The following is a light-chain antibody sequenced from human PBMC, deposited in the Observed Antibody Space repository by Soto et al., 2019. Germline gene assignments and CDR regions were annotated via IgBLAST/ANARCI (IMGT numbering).Light chain of an antibody. CDR3: HQRSNWPPDT. CDR2: GAS. V-gene: IGKV3-11*01. Sequence: DIVMTQSPATLSVSPGERATLSCRASQSVNSNLAWYQQKPGQAPSLLIYGASTRATGFPARFSGSGSGTDFTLTISSLEPEDFAVYYCHQRSNWPPDTFGQGTRLEIK. CDR1: QSVNSN. J-gene: IGKJ5*01.